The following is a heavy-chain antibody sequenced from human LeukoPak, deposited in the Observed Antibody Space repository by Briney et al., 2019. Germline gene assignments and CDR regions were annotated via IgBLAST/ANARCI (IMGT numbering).Heavy chain of an antibody. V-gene: IGHV3-7*01. CDR1: GFSFSDYW. J-gene: IGHJ5*02. Sequence: PGGSLRLSCAASGFSFSDYWMSWLRQAPGKGLEWVANINKVGSEKLYVDSVKGRFTISRDNAKNSMHLQMSSLKAEDTAVYYCAKYSYGSGTSFDPWGQGTLVTVSS. D-gene: IGHD3-10*01. CDR3: AKYSYGSGTSFDP. CDR2: INKVGSEK.